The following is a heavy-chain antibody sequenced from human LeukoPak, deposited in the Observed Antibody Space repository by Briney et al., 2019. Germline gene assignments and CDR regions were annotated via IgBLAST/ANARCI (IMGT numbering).Heavy chain of an antibody. CDR2: MNPDGRHT. CDR3: AADCGDN. D-gene: IGHD2-21*02. V-gene: IGHV3-7*01. J-gene: IGHJ4*02. CDR1: GFTSSVHW. Sequence: PGGSLRLSCTASGFTSSVHWMSWVRQVPGKGLEWVATMNPDGRHTYYVDSVKGRFTISTDNAKNSLFLQMDSLRVEDTAVYYCAADCGDNWGQGTLVTVSS.